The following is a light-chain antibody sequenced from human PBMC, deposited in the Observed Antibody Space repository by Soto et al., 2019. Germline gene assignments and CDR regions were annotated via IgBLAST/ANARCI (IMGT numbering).Light chain of an antibody. CDR2: DVT. V-gene: IGLV2-11*01. CDR3: CSHSASYTFV. Sequence: QSALTQLRSVSGSPGQSVTISCTGTSSDVGGYNCVSWYQQHPGKAPQLMIYDVTQRPSGVPDRFSGSKSGNTASLTISGLQAEDEADYYCCSHSASYTFVFGTGTKVTVL. J-gene: IGLJ1*01. CDR1: SSDVGGYNC.